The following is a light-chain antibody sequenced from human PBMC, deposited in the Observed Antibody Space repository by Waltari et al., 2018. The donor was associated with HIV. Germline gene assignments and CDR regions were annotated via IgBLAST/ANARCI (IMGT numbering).Light chain of an antibody. V-gene: IGLV2-14*01. CDR3: LSYISSASPV. J-gene: IGLJ2*01. CDR2: EVT. Sequence: QSALTQPASVSGSPGQSITISCTGPTFAASAYKYVSWFQHHPGKAPKVIIYEVTNRPSGVSSRFSGSKSGNGASLTISGLQAEDEASYFCLSYISSASPVFGGGTKLTVL. CDR1: TFAASAYKY.